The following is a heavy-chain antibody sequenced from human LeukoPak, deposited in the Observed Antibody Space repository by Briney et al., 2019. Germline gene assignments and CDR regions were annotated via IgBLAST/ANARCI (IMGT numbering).Heavy chain of an antibody. CDR2: INPSGGSA. CDR3: ATLRSGSDAA. J-gene: IGHJ5*02. D-gene: IGHD3-10*01. V-gene: IGHV1-46*01. Sequence: ASVKVSCQASGYTFTSYYMHWVRQVPGQGLEWMGKINPSGGSASFAQTFQGRVTMTRDTSTSTVYMELSGLRSEDTAVFYCATLRSGSDAAWGQGTLVTVSS. CDR1: GYTFTSYY.